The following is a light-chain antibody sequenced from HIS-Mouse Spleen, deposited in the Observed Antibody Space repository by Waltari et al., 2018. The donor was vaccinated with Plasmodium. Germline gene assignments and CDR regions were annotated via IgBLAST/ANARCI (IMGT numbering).Light chain of an antibody. J-gene: IGKJ1*01. CDR2: AAS. Sequence: AIRMTPSPSSLPASTGDRVTITCRASQGISSYLAWYQQKPGKAPKLLIYAASTLQSGVPSRFSGSGSGTDFTLTISCLQSEDFATYYCQQYYSYPWTFGQGTKVEIK. CDR1: QGISSY. CDR3: QQYYSYPWT. V-gene: IGKV1-8*01.